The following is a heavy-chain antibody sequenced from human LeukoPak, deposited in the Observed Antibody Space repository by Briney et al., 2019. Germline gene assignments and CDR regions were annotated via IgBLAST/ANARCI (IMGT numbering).Heavy chain of an antibody. CDR1: GFTFSDYY. CDR3: ARDRDYSSSCPDY. J-gene: IGHJ4*02. V-gene: IGHV3-11*01. CDR2: ISSSGSTI. D-gene: IGHD6-13*01. Sequence: PGGSLRLSCAASGFTFSDYYMSWIRQAPGKGLEWVSYISSSGSTIYYADSVKGRFTISRDNAKYSLYLQMNSLRAEDTAVYYCARDRDYSSSCPDYWGRGTLVTVSS.